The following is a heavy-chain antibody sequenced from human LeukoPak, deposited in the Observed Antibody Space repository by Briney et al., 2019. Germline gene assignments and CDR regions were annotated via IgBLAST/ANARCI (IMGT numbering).Heavy chain of an antibody. J-gene: IGHJ3*02. CDR2: INPDSGAT. CDR1: AYTLTGYY. D-gene: IGHD6-13*01. Sequence: ASVKVSCKTSAYTLTGYYMHWVRQAPGQGLEWMGWINPDSGATLYAQKFQGGVTLTRDTSINTAYMEVSRLTSDDTAVYYCARGKAAAGTAAFDIWGQGTMVTVSS. CDR3: ARGKAAAGTAAFDI. V-gene: IGHV1-2*02.